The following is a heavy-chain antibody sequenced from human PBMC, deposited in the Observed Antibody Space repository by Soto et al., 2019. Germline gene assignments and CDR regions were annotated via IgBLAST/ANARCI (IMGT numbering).Heavy chain of an antibody. D-gene: IGHD3-16*02. CDR1: GYTFTGYY. CDR2: INPNSGGT. V-gene: IGHV1-2*04. CDR3: ARASYDYIWGSYQGPGYFDL. J-gene: IGHJ2*01. Sequence: GASVKVSCKASGYTFTGYYMHWVRQAPGQGLEWMGWINPNSGGTNYAQKFQGWVTMTRDTSISTAYMELSRLRSDDTAVYYCARASYDYIWGSYQGPGYFDLWGRGTLVTVSS.